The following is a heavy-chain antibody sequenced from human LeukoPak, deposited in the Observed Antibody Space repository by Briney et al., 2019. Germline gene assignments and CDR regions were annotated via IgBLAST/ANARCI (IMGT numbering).Heavy chain of an antibody. D-gene: IGHD5-12*01. J-gene: IGHJ4*02. CDR3: AKKGIVAIAGYYFDY. Sequence: GGSLRLSCAASGFTFSSYGMHWVRQAPGKGLEWVAVISYDGSNKYYADSVKGRFTISRDNSKNTLYLQMNSLRAEDTAVYYCAKKGIVAIAGYYFDYWGQGTLVTVAS. V-gene: IGHV3-30*18. CDR2: ISYDGSNK. CDR1: GFTFSSYG.